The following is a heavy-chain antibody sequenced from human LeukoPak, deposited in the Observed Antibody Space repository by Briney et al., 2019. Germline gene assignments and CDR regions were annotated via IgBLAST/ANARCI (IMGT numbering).Heavy chain of an antibody. V-gene: IGHV1-3*01. CDR1: GYTFTSYA. CDR3: ARDSSGGSSWSD. Sequence: GASVKVSCKASGYTFTSYAMHWVRQAPGQRLEWMGWINAGNGNTKYSQKFQGRVTITADESTSTAYMELSSLRSEDTAVYYCARDSSGGSSWSDWGQGTLVTVSS. D-gene: IGHD6-13*01. CDR2: INAGNGNT. J-gene: IGHJ4*02.